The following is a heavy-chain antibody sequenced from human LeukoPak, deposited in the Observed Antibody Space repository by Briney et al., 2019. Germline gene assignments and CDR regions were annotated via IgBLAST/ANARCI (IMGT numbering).Heavy chain of an antibody. Sequence: GGSLRLSCSASGFTFSDYYMSWIRQAPGKGLEWLSYISFSDNTMYYADSVKGRFTISRDNAKNSLYLQMNSLRAEDTAVYYCAREGGRGYGSGAFDAFDIWGQGTMVTVSS. CDR2: ISFSDNTM. D-gene: IGHD3-10*01. V-gene: IGHV3-11*04. CDR1: GFTFSDYY. CDR3: AREGGRGYGSGAFDAFDI. J-gene: IGHJ3*02.